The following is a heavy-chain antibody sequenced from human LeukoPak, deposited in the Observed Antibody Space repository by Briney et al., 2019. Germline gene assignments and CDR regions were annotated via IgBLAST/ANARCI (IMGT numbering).Heavy chain of an antibody. V-gene: IGHV4-34*01. D-gene: IGHD5-18*01. Sequence: SETLSLTCAVYGGSFGGYYWSWIRQPPGKGLEWIGEINHSGSTNYNPSLKSRVTISVDTSKNQFSLKLSSVTAADTAVYYCASTLGGGYSYGYLIDYWGQGTLVTVSS. CDR1: GGSFGGYY. CDR3: ASTLGGGYSYGYLIDY. CDR2: INHSGST. J-gene: IGHJ4*02.